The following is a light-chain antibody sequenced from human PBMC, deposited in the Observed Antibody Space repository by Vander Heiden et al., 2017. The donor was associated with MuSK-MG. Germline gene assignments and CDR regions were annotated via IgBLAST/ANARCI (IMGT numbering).Light chain of an antibody. CDR2: GAS. V-gene: IGKV3-20*01. CDR1: QSVSSSY. Sequence: PGERATLSCRASQSVSSSYLAWYQQKPGQAPRLLLYGASSRATGIPDRVSGSGSGTDFTLIISRLEPEDFAVYYCQQYGSSPQRLTLGGGTKVEIK. J-gene: IGKJ4*01. CDR3: QQYGSSPQRLT.